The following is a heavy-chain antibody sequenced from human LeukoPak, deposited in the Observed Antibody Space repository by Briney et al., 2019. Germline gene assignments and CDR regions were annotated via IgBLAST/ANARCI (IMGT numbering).Heavy chain of an antibody. CDR1: SGSFSGYY. CDR2: INHSGST. J-gene: IGHJ4*02. CDR3: ARGVSCSGGSCWPYYFDY. D-gene: IGHD2-15*01. V-gene: IGHV4-34*01. Sequence: SETLSLTCAVYSGSFSGYYWSWIRQPPGKGLEWIGEINHSGSTNYNPSLKSRVTISVDTSKNQFSLKLSSVTAADTAVYYCARGVSCSGGSCWPYYFDYWGQGTLVTVSS.